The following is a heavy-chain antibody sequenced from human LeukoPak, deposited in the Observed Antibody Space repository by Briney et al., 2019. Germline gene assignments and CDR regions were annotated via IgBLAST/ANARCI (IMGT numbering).Heavy chain of an antibody. CDR3: ARAPSNAHFDY. J-gene: IGHJ4*02. V-gene: IGHV3-66*01. Sequence: GGSLRLSCAASGFTVRNNYMSWGRKAPGKGLEWVSLIYSGGSTYYADSVKGRFTISRDNSNNTVYLQMNSLRAEDTAVYYCARAPSNAHFDYWGQGTLVTVSS. CDR1: GFTVRNNY. CDR2: IYSGGST. D-gene: IGHD3-3*02.